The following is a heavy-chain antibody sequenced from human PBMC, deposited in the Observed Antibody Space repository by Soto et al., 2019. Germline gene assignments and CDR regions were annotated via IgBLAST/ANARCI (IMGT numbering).Heavy chain of an antibody. Sequence: GESLKISCKGSGFSFTNYWISWVRQRPGKGLEWMGNIDPVDSYANYSPSFQGHVTFSVDTSISTAYLQWSSLKASDTAMYFCARIESMARNWFDPWGQGTLVTVSS. J-gene: IGHJ5*02. CDR2: IDPVDSYA. D-gene: IGHD2-21*01. CDR1: GFSFTNYW. V-gene: IGHV5-10-1*01. CDR3: ARIESMARNWFDP.